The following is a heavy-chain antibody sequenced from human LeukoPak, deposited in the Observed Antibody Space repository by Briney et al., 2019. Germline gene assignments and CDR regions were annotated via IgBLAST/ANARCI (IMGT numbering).Heavy chain of an antibody. V-gene: IGHV3-53*01. D-gene: IGHD3-3*01. J-gene: IGHJ4*02. CDR3: ARSYDFWSGYYLGYFDY. CDR1: GFTVSSNY. Sequence: GGSLRLSCAASGFTVSSNYMSWVRQAPGKGLEWVSVIYSGGSTYYADSVKGRFTISRDNSKNTLYLQMNSLRAEDTAVYYCARSYDFWSGYYLGYFDYWGQGTLVTVSS. CDR2: IYSGGST.